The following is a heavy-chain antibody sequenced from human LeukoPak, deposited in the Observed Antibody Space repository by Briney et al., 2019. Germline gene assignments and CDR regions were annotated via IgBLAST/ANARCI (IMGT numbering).Heavy chain of an antibody. J-gene: IGHJ4*02. CDR2: ISAYNGNT. CDR3: ARYYYDSSGYYYFDY. V-gene: IGHV1-18*01. Sequence: ASVKVSCKASGYTFTSYGISWVRQAPGQGLEWMGWISAYNGNTNYAQKLQGRVTMTTDTSTSTAYMELRSLRSDDTAVYYCARYYYDSSGYYYFDYWGQGTLGTVSS. D-gene: IGHD3-22*01. CDR1: GYTFTSYG.